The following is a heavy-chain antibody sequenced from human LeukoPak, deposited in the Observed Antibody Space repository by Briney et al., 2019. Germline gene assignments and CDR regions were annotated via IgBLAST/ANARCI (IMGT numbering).Heavy chain of an antibody. CDR2: IYTSGST. CDR1: GGSISSYY. D-gene: IGHD1-1*01. Sequence: SETLSLTCTVSGGSISSYYWSWIRQPAGKGLEWIGRIYTSGSTNYNPPLKSRVTMSVDTSKNQFSLKLSSVTAADTAVYYCARVGGTDYYYYYGMDVWGQGTTVTVSS. CDR3: ARVGGTDYYYYYGMDV. J-gene: IGHJ6*02. V-gene: IGHV4-4*07.